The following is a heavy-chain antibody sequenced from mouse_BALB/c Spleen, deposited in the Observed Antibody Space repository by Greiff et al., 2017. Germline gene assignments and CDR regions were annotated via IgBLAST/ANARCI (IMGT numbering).Heavy chain of an antibody. CDR2: INPSSGYT. J-gene: IGHJ4*01. CDR3: ARFRPHAMDY. CDR1: GYTFTSYT. V-gene: IGHV1-4*01. Sequence: VQLQESAAELARPGASVKMSCKASGYTFTSYTMHWVKQRPGQGLEWIGYINPSSGYTNYNQKFKDKATLTADKSSSTAYMQLSSLTSEDSAVYYCARFRPHAMDYWGQGTSVTVSS.